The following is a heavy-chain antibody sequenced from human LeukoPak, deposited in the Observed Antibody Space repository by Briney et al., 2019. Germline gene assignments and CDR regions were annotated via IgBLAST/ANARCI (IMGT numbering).Heavy chain of an antibody. CDR3: ARDYVYAFDY. V-gene: IGHV3-48*01. J-gene: IGHJ4*02. CDR2: ISGDGNAK. D-gene: IGHD2/OR15-2a*01. CDR1: GFSFSSYS. Sequence: RGSLRLSCAASGFSFSSYSINWVRQAPGKGLEWVSYISGDGNAKHYTDSVKGRFTISRDNAKNALYLQMNSLRAEDTAVHFCARDYVYAFDYWGQGTLVTVSS.